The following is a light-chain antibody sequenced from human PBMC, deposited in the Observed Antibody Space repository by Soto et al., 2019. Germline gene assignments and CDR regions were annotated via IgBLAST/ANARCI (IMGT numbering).Light chain of an antibody. V-gene: IGKV3-11*01. CDR3: QYRNSWPPA. CDR1: QSVGIY. J-gene: IGKJ5*01. CDR2: DAS. Sequence: EILLTQSPATLSLSPGERATLSCRASQSVGIYLGWYQQRPGQAPRLLIYDASNRAAGIPARFSGSGSGTEFTLTINSLEPEDFAVYYCQYRNSWPPAFGQGTRLEIK.